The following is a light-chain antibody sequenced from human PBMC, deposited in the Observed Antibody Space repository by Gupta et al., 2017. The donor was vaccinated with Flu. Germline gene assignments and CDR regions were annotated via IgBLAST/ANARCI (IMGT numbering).Light chain of an antibody. V-gene: IGKV2-30*01. CDR3: MQGTHWPPST. CDR2: KVS. J-gene: IGKJ1*01. Sequence: DVMMTQSPLSLPVTLGQPASISCRSSQSLLYSDGNTYLNWFQQRPGQSPRRLIYKVSNRDSGVPDRFSGSGSGTDFTLKISRGEAEDVGVYYCMQGTHWPPSTFGQGTKVEIK. CDR1: QSLLYSDGNTY.